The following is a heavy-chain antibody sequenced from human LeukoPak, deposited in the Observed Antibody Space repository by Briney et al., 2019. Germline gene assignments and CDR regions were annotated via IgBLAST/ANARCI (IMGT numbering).Heavy chain of an antibody. D-gene: IGHD2-21*02. CDR2: ISSSSSYI. V-gene: IGHV3-21*01. CDR3: ARVRVVTALGYFDY. J-gene: IGHJ4*02. CDR1: GFTFSSYS. Sequence: GGSLRLSCAASGFTFSSYSMNWVRQAPGRGLEWVSSISSSSSYIYYADSVKGRFTISRDNAKNSLYLQMNSLRAEGTAVYYCARVRVVTALGYFDYWGQGTLVTVSS.